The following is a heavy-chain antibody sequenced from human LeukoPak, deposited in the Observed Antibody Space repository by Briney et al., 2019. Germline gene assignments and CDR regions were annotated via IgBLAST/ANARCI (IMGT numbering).Heavy chain of an antibody. CDR3: ARRHVEYSSSSDPYYFDY. D-gene: IGHD6-6*01. CDR1: GGSFSGYY. J-gene: IGHJ4*02. V-gene: IGHV4-59*10. Sequence: SETLSFTCAVYGGSFSGYYWSWIRQPAGKGLEWIGRIYTSGSTNYNPSLKSRVTISVDTSKNQFSLKLSTVTAADTAVYYCARRHVEYSSSSDPYYFDYWGQGTLVTVSS. CDR2: IYTSGST.